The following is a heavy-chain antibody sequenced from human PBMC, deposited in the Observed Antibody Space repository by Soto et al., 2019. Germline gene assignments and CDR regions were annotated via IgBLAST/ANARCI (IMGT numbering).Heavy chain of an antibody. J-gene: IGHJ6*02. D-gene: IGHD3-3*01. CDR1: GFTFRNYG. CDR3: TKDNGDGVDFWSGSPYHNYYGLDV. Sequence: PGGSLRLSCTASGFTFRNYGMHWVRQAPGKGPAWVGVISKEGNTLYSDSVKGRFTISRDNSRNTLFLQMNNLRPEDTAVYYCTKDNGDGVDFWSGSPYHNYYGLDVWGQGTTVTVYS. V-gene: IGHV3-30*18. CDR2: ISKEGNT.